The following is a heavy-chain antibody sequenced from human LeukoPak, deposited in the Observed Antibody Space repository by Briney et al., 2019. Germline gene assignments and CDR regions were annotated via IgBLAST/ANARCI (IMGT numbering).Heavy chain of an antibody. D-gene: IGHD3-9*01. J-gene: IGHJ4*02. CDR2: ISTSGRT. CDR1: GVSITSYK. V-gene: IGHV4-4*09. Sequence: SETLSLTCTVSGVSITSYKWSWLRHSPGKGLEWIGFISTSGRTDYNPSLTSRVSMSVDTSKSQVSLRLSSVTAEDTAVYYCATSYDNKIVPYDCWGQGILVTVSS. CDR3: ATSYDNKIVPYDC.